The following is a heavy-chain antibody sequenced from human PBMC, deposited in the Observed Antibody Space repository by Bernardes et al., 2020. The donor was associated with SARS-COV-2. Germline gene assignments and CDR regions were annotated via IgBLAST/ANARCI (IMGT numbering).Heavy chain of an antibody. J-gene: IGHJ6*02. CDR3: ARDEGVIVVVPAAISYYYYGMDV. D-gene: IGHD2-2*02. CDR2: ISAYNGNT. Sequence: ASVKVSCNASGYTFTSYGISWVRQAPGQGLEWMGWISAYNGNTNYAQKLQGRFTMTTDTSTSTAYMELRSLRSDDTAVYYCARDEGVIVVVPAAISYYYYGMDVWGQGTTVTVSS. V-gene: IGHV1-18*01. CDR1: GYTFTSYG.